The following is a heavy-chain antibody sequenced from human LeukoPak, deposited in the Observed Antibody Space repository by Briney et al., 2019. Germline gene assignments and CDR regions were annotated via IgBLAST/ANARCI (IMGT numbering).Heavy chain of an antibody. CDR1: GGSINNGGYY. CDR3: AREDDYSNPEDAFDI. D-gene: IGHD4-11*01. V-gene: IGHV4-61*02. CDR2: IYTSGST. Sequence: SETLSLTCTVSGGSINNGGYYWSWIRQHPGKGLEWIGRIYTSGSTNYNPSLKSRVTISVDTSKNQFSLKLSSVTAADTAVYYCAREDDYSNPEDAFDIWGQGTMVTVSS. J-gene: IGHJ3*02.